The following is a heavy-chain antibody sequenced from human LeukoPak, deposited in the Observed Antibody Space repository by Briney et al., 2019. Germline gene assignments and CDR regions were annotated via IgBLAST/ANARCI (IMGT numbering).Heavy chain of an antibody. CDR2: FNPENGNT. J-gene: IGHJ3*02. CDR3: ARDRYGSGSYCSAFDI. V-gene: IGHV1-18*01. D-gene: IGHD3-10*01. Sequence: GASVKVSCKASGYSFVGYGITWVRQAPGQGLEWMGWFNPENGNTNYAQKVQGRVTMTTDTSTSTAYMELRSLRSDDTAVYYCARDRYGSGSYCSAFDIWGQGTMVTVSS. CDR1: GYSFVGYG.